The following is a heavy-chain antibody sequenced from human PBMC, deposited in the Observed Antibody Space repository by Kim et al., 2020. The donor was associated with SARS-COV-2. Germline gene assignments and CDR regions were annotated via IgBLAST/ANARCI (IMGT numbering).Heavy chain of an antibody. V-gene: IGHV3-23*01. J-gene: IGHJ4*02. CDR1: GFTFSDYA. CDR3: ARDRTERTMVTPGI. Sequence: GGSLRLSCVVSGFTFSDYAMNWVRQAPGKGLEWVSSISRSGGSTYYADSVKGRFTISRDNSKKVLYLQMDSLRAEDTATYFCARDRTERTMVTPGIWGPGILVAVSS. CDR2: ISRSGGST. D-gene: IGHD1-1*01.